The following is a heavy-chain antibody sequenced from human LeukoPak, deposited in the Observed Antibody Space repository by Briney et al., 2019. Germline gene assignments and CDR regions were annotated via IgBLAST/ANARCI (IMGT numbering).Heavy chain of an antibody. D-gene: IGHD2-15*01. CDR2: INHSGST. CDR3: ARKKAADLDY. J-gene: IGHJ4*02. CDR1: GGSFSGFY. Sequence: SETLSLTCAVFGGSFSGFYWSWIRQPPGRGLEWIGEINHSGSTNYNPSLKSRVTISVDTSKNQFSLKLSSVTAADTAVYYCARKKAADLDYWGQGTLVTVSS. V-gene: IGHV4-34*01.